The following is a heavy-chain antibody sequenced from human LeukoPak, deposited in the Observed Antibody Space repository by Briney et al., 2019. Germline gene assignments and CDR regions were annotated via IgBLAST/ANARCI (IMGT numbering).Heavy chain of an antibody. J-gene: IGHJ3*02. CDR3: AREYSSSSRAFDI. Sequence: SETLSLTCAVSGYSISSGYYWGWIRQPPGKGLEWIGSIYHNGNTYYNPSLKSRVTISVDTSKNQFSLKLSSVTAADTAVSYSAREYSSSSRAFDIWGQGTMVTVSS. CDR2: IYHNGNT. D-gene: IGHD6-6*01. CDR1: GYSISSGYY. V-gene: IGHV4-38-2*02.